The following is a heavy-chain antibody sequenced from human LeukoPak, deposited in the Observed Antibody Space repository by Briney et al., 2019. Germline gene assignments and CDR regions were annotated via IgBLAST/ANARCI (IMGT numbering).Heavy chain of an antibody. CDR2: INPSGGST. CDR1: GYTFTSYY. V-gene: IGHV1-46*01. J-gene: IGHJ4*02. CDR3: ARTRGRYYLGYDY. D-gene: IGHD3-10*01. Sequence: GASVKVSCKASGYTFTSYYMHWVRQAPGQGLEWMGIINPSGGSTSYAQKFQGRVTMTRNTSISTAYMELSSLRSEDTAVYYRARTRGRYYLGYDYWGQGTLVTVSS.